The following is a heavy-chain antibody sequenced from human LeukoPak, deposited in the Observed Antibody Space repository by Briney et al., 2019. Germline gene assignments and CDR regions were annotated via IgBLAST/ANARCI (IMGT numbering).Heavy chain of an antibody. CDR3: AVAVADPFDY. D-gene: IGHD6-19*01. Sequence: GGSLRLSCAVSGFTFSSYGMHWVRQAPGKGLEWVAVISYDGSNKYYADSVKGRFTISRDNSKNTLYLQMNSLRAEDTAVYYCAVAVADPFDYWGQGTLVTVSS. J-gene: IGHJ4*02. CDR1: GFTFSSYG. V-gene: IGHV3-30*03. CDR2: ISYDGSNK.